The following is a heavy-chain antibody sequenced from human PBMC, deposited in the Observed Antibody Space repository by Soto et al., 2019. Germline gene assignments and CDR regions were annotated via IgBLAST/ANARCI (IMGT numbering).Heavy chain of an antibody. Sequence: QVQLVESGGGVVQPGRSLRLSCVASGFTFSNNGIHWVRQAPGKGLEWVAVISSDGSKKYYADSVKGRFTISRDNSKNTLYLQMNSLRAEDTAVYYFAMDLCGGSSRFDYWGQGTLVTVSS. CDR3: AMDLCGGSSRFDY. CDR1: GFTFSNNG. CDR2: ISSDGSKK. J-gene: IGHJ4*02. D-gene: IGHD2-15*01. V-gene: IGHV3-30*03.